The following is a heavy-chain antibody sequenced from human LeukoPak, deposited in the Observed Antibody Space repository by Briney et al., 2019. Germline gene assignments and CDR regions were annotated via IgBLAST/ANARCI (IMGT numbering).Heavy chain of an antibody. CDR1: GFTFSSYA. Sequence: PGGSLRLSCAASGFTFSSYAMSWVRQAPGKGLEWVSAISGSGGSTYYADSVKGRFTISRDNPKNTLHLQMSSLRAEDTAVYYCAKEVLSYYASGSNYMDVWGKGTTVTVSS. D-gene: IGHD3-10*01. J-gene: IGHJ6*03. V-gene: IGHV3-23*01. CDR3: AKEVLSYYASGSNYMDV. CDR2: ISGSGGST.